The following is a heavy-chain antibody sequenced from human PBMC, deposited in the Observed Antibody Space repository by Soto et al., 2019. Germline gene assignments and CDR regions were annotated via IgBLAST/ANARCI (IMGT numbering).Heavy chain of an antibody. V-gene: IGHV3-23*01. D-gene: IGHD3-10*01. CDR2: ISGSGGST. J-gene: IGHJ4*02. CDR3: AKFPGVTMVRVIFDY. CDR1: GFTFSSYA. Sequence: PVGSLRLSCAASGFTFSSYAMSWVRQAPGKGLEWVSAISGSGGSTYYADSVKGRFTISRDNSKNTLYLQMNSLRAEDTAVYYCAKFPGVTMVRVIFDYWGQGTLVTVSS.